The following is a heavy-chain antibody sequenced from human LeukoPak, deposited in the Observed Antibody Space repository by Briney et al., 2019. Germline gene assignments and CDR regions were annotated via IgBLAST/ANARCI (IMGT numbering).Heavy chain of an antibody. D-gene: IGHD3-22*01. Sequence: GGSLRLSCAASGFTFSRYGMQWVRQAPGKGLEWVAIITYDGTDKNYADSVKGRFTISRDNSKSTVYLQMNSLRAEDTAVFYCAKSWGVEYSSGFYIGVDYWGQGTLVTVSS. CDR1: GFTFSRYG. CDR2: ITYDGTDK. V-gene: IGHV3-30*18. J-gene: IGHJ4*02. CDR3: AKSWGVEYSSGFYIGVDY.